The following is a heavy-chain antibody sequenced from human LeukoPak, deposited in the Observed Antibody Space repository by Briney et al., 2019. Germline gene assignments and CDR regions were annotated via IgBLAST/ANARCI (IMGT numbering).Heavy chain of an antibody. CDR3: ARWRIYLSGSYWEPNDTFDI. Sequence: SQTLSLTCVISGDSVSSKTASWNWIRQSPSRGLEWLGRTYYRSKWYQDYALSVKGRLTINADTSKNQFSLQLNSVTPEDTAVYYCARWRIYLSGSYWEPNDTFDIWGQGTMVPVSS. D-gene: IGHD3-22*01. CDR1: GDSVSSKTAS. J-gene: IGHJ3*02. V-gene: IGHV6-1*01. CDR2: TYYRSKWYQ.